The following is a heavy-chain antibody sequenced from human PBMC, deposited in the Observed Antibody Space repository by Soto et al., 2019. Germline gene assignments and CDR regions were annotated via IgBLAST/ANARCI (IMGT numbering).Heavy chain of an antibody. CDR3: WAGRNY. CDR1: GFTFSTYA. V-gene: IGHV3-23*01. Sequence: EVQVLESGGGLVQPGGSLRLSCATSGFTFSTYAMSWVRQAPGKGLEWVSGIGVSGNTYYADSVKGRFTISRDNSKNTLDLQMNSLRAEDTAMYCCWAGRNYWGQGTLVTVSS. CDR2: IGVSGNT. J-gene: IGHJ4*02.